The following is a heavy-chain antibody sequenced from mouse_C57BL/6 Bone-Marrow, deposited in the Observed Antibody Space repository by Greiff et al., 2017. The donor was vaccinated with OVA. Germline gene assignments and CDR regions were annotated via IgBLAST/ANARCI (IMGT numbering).Heavy chain of an antibody. J-gene: IGHJ3*01. V-gene: IGHV1-64*01. D-gene: IGHD2-2*01. CDR3: ARGGGYDGWFAY. CDR1: GYTFTSYW. CDR2: IHPNSGST. Sequence: VQLQQPGAELVKPGASVKLSCKASGYTFTSYWMHWVKQRPGQGLEWIGMIHPNSGSTNYTEKFKSKATLTVDKSSSTAYMQLSSLTSEDSAVYYCARGGGYDGWFAYWGQGTLVTVSA.